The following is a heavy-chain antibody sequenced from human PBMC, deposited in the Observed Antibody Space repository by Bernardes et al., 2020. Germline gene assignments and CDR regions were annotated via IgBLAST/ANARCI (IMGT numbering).Heavy chain of an antibody. Sequence: GRSLRLSCAASGFTFSSYWMHWVRQAPGKGLVWVSRIKSDGSITSYADSVKGRFTISRDNAKNTLYLQMNSLRAEDTAVYYCARAGAYDILTESDYWGQGTLVTVSS. V-gene: IGHV3-74*01. J-gene: IGHJ4*02. CDR1: GFTFSSYW. CDR3: ARAGAYDILTESDY. CDR2: IKSDGSIT. D-gene: IGHD3-9*01.